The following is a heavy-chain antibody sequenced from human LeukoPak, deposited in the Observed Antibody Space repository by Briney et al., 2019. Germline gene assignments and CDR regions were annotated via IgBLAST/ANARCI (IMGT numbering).Heavy chain of an antibody. CDR1: GYSFTSYW. V-gene: IGHV5-51*01. CDR3: ARHSGSYYIEYYFDY. Sequence: GESLKISCKGSGYSFTSYWIGWVRQMPGKGLEWMGNIYPGDSDTRYSPSFQGQVTISADKSISTAYLQWSSLKASDTAMYYCARHSGSYYIEYYFDYWGQGTLVTVSS. D-gene: IGHD1-26*01. J-gene: IGHJ4*02. CDR2: IYPGDSDT.